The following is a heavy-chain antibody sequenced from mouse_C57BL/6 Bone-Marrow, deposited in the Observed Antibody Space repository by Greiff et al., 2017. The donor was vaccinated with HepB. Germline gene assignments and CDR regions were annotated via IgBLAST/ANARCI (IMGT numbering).Heavy chain of an antibody. CDR1: GFTFSDYG. Sequence: EVKVVESGGGLVKPGGSLKLSCAASGFTFSDYGMHWVRQAPEKGLEWVAYISSGSSTIYYADTVKGRFTISRDNAKNTLFLQMTSLRSEDTAMYYCAREGLPHFDYWGQGTTLTVSS. D-gene: IGHD6-1*01. CDR3: AREGLPHFDY. CDR2: ISSGSSTI. J-gene: IGHJ2*01. V-gene: IGHV5-17*01.